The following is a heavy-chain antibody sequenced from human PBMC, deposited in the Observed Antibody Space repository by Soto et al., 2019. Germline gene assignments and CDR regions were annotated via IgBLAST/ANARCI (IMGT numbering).Heavy chain of an antibody. CDR3: ASGRYYDFWSGYAFDI. D-gene: IGHD3-3*01. CDR1: GYTFTSYG. Sequence: ASVKVSCKASGYTFTSYGISWVRQAPGQGLEWMGWISAYNGNTNYAQKLQGRVTMTTDTSTSTAYMELRSLRSDDTAVYYCASGRYYDFWSGYAFDIWGQGTMVTVSS. CDR2: ISAYNGNT. J-gene: IGHJ3*02. V-gene: IGHV1-18*01.